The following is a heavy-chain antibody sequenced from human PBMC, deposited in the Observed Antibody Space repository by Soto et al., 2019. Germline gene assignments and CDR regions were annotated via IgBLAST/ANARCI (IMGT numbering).Heavy chain of an antibody. CDR2: IYHSGSA. V-gene: IGHV4-38-2*01. CDR1: AYSITSGYY. Sequence: PSETLSLTCAVSAYSITSGYYWGWIRQPPGKGLEWIGSIYHSGSAYYNPSLKSRVTISXXXXXXQXSXRXXXVTAADTAVYYCARGDYFDYWGQGTLVTAPQ. J-gene: IGHJ4*02. CDR3: ARGDYFDY.